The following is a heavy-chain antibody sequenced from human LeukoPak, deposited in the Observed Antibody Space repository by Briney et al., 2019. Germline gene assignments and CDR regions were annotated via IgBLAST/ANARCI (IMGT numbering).Heavy chain of an antibody. CDR2: ISGSGGST. CDR3: AKDYFGITIFGVVIPIGIFDY. V-gene: IGHV3-23*01. J-gene: IGHJ4*02. D-gene: IGHD3-3*01. CDR1: GFTFSSYA. Sequence: PGGSLRLSCAASGFTFSSYAMSWVRQAPGKGLEWVSAISGSGGSTYYADSVKGRFTISRDNSKNTLYLQMNSLRAEDTAVYYCAKDYFGITIFGVVIPIGIFDYWGQGTLVTVSS.